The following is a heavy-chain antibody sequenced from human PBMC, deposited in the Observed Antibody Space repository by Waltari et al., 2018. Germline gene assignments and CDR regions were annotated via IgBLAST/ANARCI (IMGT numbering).Heavy chain of an antibody. CDR1: GFTFSNAW. Sequence: EVQLVESGGGLVKPGGSLRLSCAASGFTFSNAWMSWVRQAPGKGLEWVGRIKSKTDGGTTDYAAPVKGRFTISRDDSKNTLYLQMNSLKTEDTAVYYCTTPRRNDYGDYYFDYWGQGTLVTVSS. CDR3: TTPRRNDYGDYYFDY. J-gene: IGHJ4*02. CDR2: IKSKTDGGTT. V-gene: IGHV3-15*01. D-gene: IGHD4-17*01.